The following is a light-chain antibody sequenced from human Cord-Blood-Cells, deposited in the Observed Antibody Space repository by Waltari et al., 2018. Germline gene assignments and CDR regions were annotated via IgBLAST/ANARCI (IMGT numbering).Light chain of an antibody. Sequence: QSALTQPASVSGFPGQSLTISCTGTSSDVGGYNYVSWYQQHPGKAPKLMIYDVSNRPSGVSNRFSGSKSGNTDSLTISGLQAEDEADYYCSSYTSSSTLVFGGGTKLTVL. CDR1: SSDVGGYNY. V-gene: IGLV2-14*01. CDR3: SSYTSSSTLV. J-gene: IGLJ2*01. CDR2: DVS.